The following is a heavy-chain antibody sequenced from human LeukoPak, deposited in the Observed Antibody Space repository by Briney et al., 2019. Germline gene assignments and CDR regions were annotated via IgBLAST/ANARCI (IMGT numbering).Heavy chain of an antibody. CDR2: ITTSGGST. V-gene: IGHV3-23*01. CDR1: GFTFSSYA. D-gene: IGHD3-22*01. CDR3: VCYDNAAEYFHY. Sequence: GGSLRLSCAASGFTFSSYAMSWVRQAPGKGLEWVSSITTSGGSTSYADSVRGRFTISRDNSKNTLYLQMNSLRAEDTALYYCVCYDNAAEYFHYWGQGTLVTVSS. J-gene: IGHJ1*01.